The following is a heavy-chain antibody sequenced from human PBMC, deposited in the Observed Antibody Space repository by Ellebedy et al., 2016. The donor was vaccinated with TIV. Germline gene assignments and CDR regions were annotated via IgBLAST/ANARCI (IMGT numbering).Heavy chain of an antibody. CDR2: MSGTSSYV. CDR1: GFTFSTYS. J-gene: IGHJ4*02. D-gene: IGHD4-17*01. Sequence: GGSLRLSCAASGFTFSTYSMNRVRQAPGKGLEWVSSMSGTSSYVHYADSVEGRFTISRDNAKNSLYLHMRSLRVEDTAVYYCARVHGDYRIDYWGPGTLVTVSS. V-gene: IGHV3-21*06. CDR3: ARVHGDYRIDY.